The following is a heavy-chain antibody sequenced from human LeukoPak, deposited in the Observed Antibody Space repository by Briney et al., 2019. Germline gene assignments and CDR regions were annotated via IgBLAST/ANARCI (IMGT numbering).Heavy chain of an antibody. CDR2: INHSGTT. J-gene: IGHJ4*02. V-gene: IGHV4-4*02. CDR1: SASITSSNY. D-gene: IGHD3-10*01. Sequence: SETLSPTCAVSSASITSSNYWSWVRQPPGKGLEWIGEINHSGTTNYNPSLRSRVTISVDKSKNQFSLKLSSVTAADTAFYYCARGRRGSGSYYKYYFDYWGQGTLVTVSS. CDR3: ARGRRGSGSYYKYYFDY.